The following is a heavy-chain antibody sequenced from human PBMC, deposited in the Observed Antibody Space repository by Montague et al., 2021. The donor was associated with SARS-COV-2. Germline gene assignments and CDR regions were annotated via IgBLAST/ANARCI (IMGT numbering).Heavy chain of an antibody. CDR3: ARLGDGVVPSPILGVGPYYSYYYMGV. Sequence: SETLSLTCTVHGGSFSTYSYNWSCQPPGKGLGWIGEVHHDGSTNYNPSLTIQVTLSAATSKSQFSLKLTSVAAADTAVYYCARLGDGVVPSPILGVGPYYSYYYMGVWGKGTTVTVSS. CDR1: GGSFSTYS. CDR2: VHHDGST. J-gene: IGHJ6*03. D-gene: IGHD3-10*01. V-gene: IGHV4-34*01.